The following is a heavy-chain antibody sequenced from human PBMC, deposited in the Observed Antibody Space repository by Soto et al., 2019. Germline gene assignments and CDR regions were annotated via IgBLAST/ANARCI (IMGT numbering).Heavy chain of an antibody. CDR2: IAYDGSNK. CDR1: GFTFRSYA. D-gene: IGHD2-15*01. CDR3: ARGDREDIAVVIGVWPREYGVDV. J-gene: IGHJ6*02. Sequence: QVQLVESGGGVVQPGRSLRLSCAASGFTFRSYAMHWVRQAPGKGLECVEVIAYDGSNKFYRDYVRGRFTISRDNSENTVYLQINSLRYEDTAVYYCARGDREDIAVVIGVWPREYGVDVWGQGTMVTVSS. V-gene: IGHV3-30-3*01.